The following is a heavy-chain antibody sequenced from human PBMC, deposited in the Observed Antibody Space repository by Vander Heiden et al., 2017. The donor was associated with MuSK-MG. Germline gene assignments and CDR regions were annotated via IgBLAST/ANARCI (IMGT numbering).Heavy chain of an antibody. CDR1: GSPFSSYT. D-gene: IGHD6-13*01. Sequence: EVQLVESGGGLVQPWGSLTLSCAASGSPFSSYTMNWGRQAPGKGLEWVSSISSSRSYIYYADSGKGRFTISRDNAKNSLYPQMNSLRAEDTAVYYCARGAGYYYYYGMDVWGQGTTVTVSS. J-gene: IGHJ6*02. V-gene: IGHV3-21*01. CDR2: ISSSRSYI. CDR3: ARGAGYYYYYGMDV.